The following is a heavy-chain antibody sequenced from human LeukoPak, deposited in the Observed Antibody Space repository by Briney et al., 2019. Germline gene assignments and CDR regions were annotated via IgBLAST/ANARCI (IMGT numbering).Heavy chain of an antibody. Sequence: SETLSLTCTVSGGSISSYYWSWIRQPPGKGLEWIGYIYYSGSTNYNPSLKSRVTISVDTSKNQFSLKLSSVTAADTAVYYCARVSGDILTGYHSDYWGQGTLVTVSS. J-gene: IGHJ4*02. CDR3: ARVSGDILTGYHSDY. CDR1: GGSISSYY. D-gene: IGHD3-9*01. CDR2: IYYSGST. V-gene: IGHV4-59*01.